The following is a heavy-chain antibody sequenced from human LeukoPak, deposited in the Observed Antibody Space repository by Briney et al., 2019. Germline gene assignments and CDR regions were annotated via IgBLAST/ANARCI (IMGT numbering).Heavy chain of an antibody. Sequence: SVKVSCKASGGTFSSYAISWVRQAPGQGLEWMGRTIPILGIANYAQKSQGRVTITADKSTSTAYMELSSLRSEDTAVYYCARAGYCSSTSCIRFDYWGQGTLVTVSS. CDR2: TIPILGIA. CDR3: ARAGYCSSTSCIRFDY. J-gene: IGHJ4*02. V-gene: IGHV1-69*04. CDR1: GGTFSSYA. D-gene: IGHD2-2*01.